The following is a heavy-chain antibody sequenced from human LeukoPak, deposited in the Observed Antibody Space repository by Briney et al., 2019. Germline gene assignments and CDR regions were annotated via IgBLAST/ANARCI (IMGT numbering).Heavy chain of an antibody. V-gene: IGHV1-24*01. CDR1: GYTLTELS. CDR3: ATPARGWELRAFDY. CDR2: FDPEDGET. D-gene: IGHD1-26*01. Sequence: ALVKVSCKVSGYTLTELSMHWVRQAPGKGLEWMGGFDPEDGETIYAQKFQGRVTMTEDTSTDTAYMELSSLRSEDTAVYYCATPARGWELRAFDYWGQGTLVTVSS. J-gene: IGHJ4*02.